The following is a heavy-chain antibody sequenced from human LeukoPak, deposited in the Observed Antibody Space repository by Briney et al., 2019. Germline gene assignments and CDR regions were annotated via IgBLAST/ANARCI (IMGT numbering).Heavy chain of an antibody. J-gene: IGHJ4*02. CDR1: GFTFSSYW. CDR3: ASSRYDSSGYYGIIAY. V-gene: IGHV3-7*01. D-gene: IGHD3-22*01. Sequence: PGGSLRLSCAASGFTFSSYWMSRVRQAPGKGLEWVANIKQDGSEKYYVDSVKGRITISRDNAKKSLYLQMNSLRAEDTAVYYCASSRYDSSGYYGIIAYWGQGTLVTVSS. CDR2: IKQDGSEK.